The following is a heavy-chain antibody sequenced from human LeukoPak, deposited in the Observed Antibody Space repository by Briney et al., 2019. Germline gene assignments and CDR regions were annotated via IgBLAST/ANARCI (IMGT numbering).Heavy chain of an antibody. V-gene: IGHV4-39*07. CDR2: INHSGST. J-gene: IGHJ6*03. CDR3: ARVRITMIVVVWGRGAAYYMDV. D-gene: IGHD3-22*01. CDR1: GGSISSSSYY. Sequence: SETLSLTCAVSGGSISSSSYYWGWIRQPPGKGLEWIGEINHSGSTNYNPSLKSRVTISVDTSKNQFSLKLSSVTAADTAVYYCARVRITMIVVVWGRGAAYYMDVWGKGTTVTVSS.